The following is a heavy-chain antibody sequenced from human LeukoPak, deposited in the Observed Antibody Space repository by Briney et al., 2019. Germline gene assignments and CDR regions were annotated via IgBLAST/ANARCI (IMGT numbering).Heavy chain of an antibody. CDR1: GFTFSNAW. CDR3: ARDVVGATTRDY. V-gene: IGHV3-53*01. Sequence: GGSLRLSCAASGFTFSNAWMSWVGQAPGKGLEWVSVIYSGGSTYYADSVKGRFTISRDNSKNTLYLQMNSLRAEDTAVYYCARDVVGATTRDYWGQGTLVTVSS. D-gene: IGHD1-26*01. J-gene: IGHJ4*02. CDR2: IYSGGST.